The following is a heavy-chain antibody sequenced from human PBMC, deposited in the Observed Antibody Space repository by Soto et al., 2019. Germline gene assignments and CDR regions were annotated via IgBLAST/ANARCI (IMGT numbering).Heavy chain of an antibody. CDR3: ARVLGVRFLEWLLCG. J-gene: IGHJ4*02. Sequence: QVQLVESGGGVVQPGRSLRLSCAASGFTFSSYGMHWVRQAPGKGLEWVAVIWYDGSNKYYADSVKGRFTSSRDNSKKKLYLQMNSMRDEDTAVYYCARVLGVRFLEWLLCGWGQGTLVTVSS. CDR1: GFTFSSYG. CDR2: IWYDGSNK. D-gene: IGHD3-3*01. V-gene: IGHV3-33*01.